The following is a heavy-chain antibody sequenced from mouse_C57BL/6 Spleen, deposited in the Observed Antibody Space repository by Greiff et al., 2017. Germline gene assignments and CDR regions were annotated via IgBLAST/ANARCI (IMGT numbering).Heavy chain of an antibody. D-gene: IGHD2-4*01. V-gene: IGHV1-39*01. Sequence: EVQLQQSGPELVKPGASVKISCKASGYSFTDYNMNWVKQSNGKSLEWIGVINPNYGTTSYNQKFKGKATLTVDHSSSTAYMQLTSLASEVSAVYYVAGDYDGFAYWGQGTLVTVSA. J-gene: IGHJ3*01. CDR3: AGDYDGFAY. CDR1: GYSFTDYN. CDR2: INPNYGTT.